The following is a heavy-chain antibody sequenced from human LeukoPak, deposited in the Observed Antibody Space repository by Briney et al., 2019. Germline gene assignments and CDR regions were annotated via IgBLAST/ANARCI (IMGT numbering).Heavy chain of an antibody. CDR2: INPNSGGT. J-gene: IGHJ3*02. V-gene: IGHV1-2*02. CDR3: ARESTFDI. Sequence: SVKVSCKASGYTFTGYYIHWVRQAPGQGLEWMGWINPNSGGTSYAQNLQGRVTMTRDTSISTAYMELGRLESDDTAVYYSARESTFDIWGQGTMVTVSS. CDR1: GYTFTGYY.